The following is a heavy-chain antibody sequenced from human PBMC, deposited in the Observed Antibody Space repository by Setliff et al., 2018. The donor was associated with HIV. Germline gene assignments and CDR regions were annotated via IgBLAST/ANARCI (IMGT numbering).Heavy chain of an antibody. J-gene: IGHJ6*03. CDR2: ITNDGTTT. D-gene: IGHD1-1*01. Sequence: GGSLRLSCAASGFAFDNYWMDWVRQAPGKGLVWVPRITNDGTTTTYADSVRGRFTISRDNAENSLYLRMNSLRAEDTAVYYCATNELESDYYYYYMDAWGKGTTVTVSS. CDR1: GFAFDNYW. V-gene: IGHV3-74*01. CDR3: ATNELESDYYYYYMDA.